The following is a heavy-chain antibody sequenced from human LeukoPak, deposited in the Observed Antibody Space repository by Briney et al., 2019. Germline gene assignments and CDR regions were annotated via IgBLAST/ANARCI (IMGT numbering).Heavy chain of an antibody. Sequence: PSETLSLTCTVYGGSFSGYYWSWIRQPPGKGLEWIGEINHSGSTYYNPSLKSRVTISVDTSKNQFSLNLTSVTAADTALYYCASEEMVVTASRNFIGAFEIWGQGTLVTVSS. CDR1: GGSFSGYY. V-gene: IGHV4-34*01. CDR3: ASEEMVVTASRNFIGAFEI. D-gene: IGHD2-21*02. J-gene: IGHJ3*02. CDR2: INHSGST.